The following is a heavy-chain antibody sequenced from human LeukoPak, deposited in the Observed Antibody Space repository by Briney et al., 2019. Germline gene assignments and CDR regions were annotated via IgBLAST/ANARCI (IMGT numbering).Heavy chain of an antibody. V-gene: IGHV3-23*01. D-gene: IGHD3-22*01. J-gene: IGHJ4*02. CDR2: ISGSGGST. CDR1: GFTFSSYA. CDR3: ENDVPVTYYYDSSGYSLFHY. Sequence: PGGSLRLSCAASGFTFSSYAMSWVRQAPGEGQEWVSAISGSGGSTYYADSVKGRFTISRDNAKNTLYLQMNSLRAEDTAVYDCENDVPVTYYYDSSGYSLFHYWGQGTLVTVSS.